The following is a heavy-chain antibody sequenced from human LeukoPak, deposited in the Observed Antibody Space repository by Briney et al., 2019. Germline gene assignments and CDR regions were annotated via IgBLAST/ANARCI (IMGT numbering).Heavy chain of an antibody. CDR1: GFSFSDHW. V-gene: IGHV3-11*01. Sequence: VGSLRLSCAASGFSFSDHWMSWICQAPGKGLEWVSYISESSNTIYYADSVKGRFTISRDNAKKSLYLQMNSLRVEDTAVYYCARRDGDYWGQGTLVTVSS. CDR2: ISESSNTI. J-gene: IGHJ4*02. CDR3: ARRDGDY. D-gene: IGHD5-24*01.